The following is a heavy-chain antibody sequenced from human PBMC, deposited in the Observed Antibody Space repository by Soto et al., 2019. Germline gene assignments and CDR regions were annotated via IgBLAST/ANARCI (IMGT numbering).Heavy chain of an antibody. Sequence: ASVKVSCKASGYTFTGYYMHWVRQAPGQGLEWMGWINPNSGGTNYAQKFQGRVTMTRDTSISTAYMELSRLRSDDTAVYHCASPSRVGTTTDPFDYWGQGTLVTVSS. CDR3: ASPSRVGTTTDPFDY. V-gene: IGHV1-2*02. CDR2: INPNSGGT. D-gene: IGHD1-1*01. J-gene: IGHJ4*02. CDR1: GYTFTGYY.